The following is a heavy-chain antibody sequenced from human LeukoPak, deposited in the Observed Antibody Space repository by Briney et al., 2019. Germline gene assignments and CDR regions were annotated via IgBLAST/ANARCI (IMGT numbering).Heavy chain of an antibody. J-gene: IGHJ5*02. V-gene: IGHV1-2*02. CDR3: ASRDGRSSSFRFDP. CDR2: INPKSGGT. D-gene: IGHD3-3*01. Sequence: ASVKVSCKASGYTFTGYYMHWVRQAPGQGLEWMGWINPKSGGTNYAQKFQGRVTMTRDTSISTAYMELSRLRSDDTAVYYCASRDGRSSSFRFDPWGQGTLVTVSS. CDR1: GYTFTGYY.